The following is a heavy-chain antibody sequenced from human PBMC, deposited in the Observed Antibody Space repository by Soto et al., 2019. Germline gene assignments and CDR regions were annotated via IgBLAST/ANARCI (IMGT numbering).Heavy chain of an antibody. CDR1: GFTFSSYW. CDR2: INSDGSST. CDR3: ARDPPSMIRPGEGMDV. D-gene: IGHD3-16*01. J-gene: IGHJ6*02. V-gene: IGHV3-74*01. Sequence: PGGSLRLSCAASGFTFSSYWMHWVRQAPGKGLVWVSRINSDGSSTSYADSVKGRFTISRDNAKNTLYLQMNSLRAEDTAVYYCARDPPSMIRPGEGMDVWGQGTTVTVSS.